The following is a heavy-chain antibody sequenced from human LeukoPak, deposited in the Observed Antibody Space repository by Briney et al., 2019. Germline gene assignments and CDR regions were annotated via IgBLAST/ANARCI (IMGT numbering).Heavy chain of an antibody. V-gene: IGHV5-51*01. CDR1: GYSFTSYW. D-gene: IGHD1-26*01. CDR2: IYPGDSDT. CDR3: ARSKSGSYSYYYYYMDV. Sequence: GESLKISCKGSGYSFTSYWIGWVRQMPGKGLEWMGIIYPGDSDTRYSPSFQGQVTISADKSISTAYLQWSSLKASDTAMYYCARSKSGSYSYYYYYMDVWGKGTTVTVSS. J-gene: IGHJ6*03.